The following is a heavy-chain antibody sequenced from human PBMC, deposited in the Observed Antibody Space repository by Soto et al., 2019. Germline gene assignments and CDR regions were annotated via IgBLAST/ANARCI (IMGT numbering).Heavy chain of an antibody. D-gene: IGHD3-16*01. V-gene: IGHV3-33*01. CDR1: RLTFSTFD. J-gene: IGHJ6*02. Sequence: GGSLRLSCAASRLTFSTFDMHWVRRAPGKGLEWVALIWSDGSRAFYADSVQGRFIISRDNSKYTLYLQMNSLRVEDTAVYYCAGEPRGGSYDLDVWGQGTKVTVSS. CDR2: IWSDGSRA. CDR3: AGEPRGGSYDLDV.